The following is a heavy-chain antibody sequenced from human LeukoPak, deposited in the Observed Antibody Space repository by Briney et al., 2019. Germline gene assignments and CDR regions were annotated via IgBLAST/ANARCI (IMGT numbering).Heavy chain of an antibody. J-gene: IGHJ4*02. CDR1: GGSFSGYY. D-gene: IGHD5-24*01. CDR2: INPRGST. V-gene: IGHV4-34*01. CDR3: ARRRLGYYFDY. Sequence: SETLSLTCGVYGGSFSGYYWSWIRQPPGKGLEWIGEINPRGSTDYNPSLKSRVTLSADTSKNQFSLTLNSVTAADTAVYYCARRRLGYYFDYWGQGTLVTVSS.